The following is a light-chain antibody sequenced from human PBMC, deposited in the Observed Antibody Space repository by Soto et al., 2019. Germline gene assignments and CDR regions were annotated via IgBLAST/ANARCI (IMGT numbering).Light chain of an antibody. CDR3: QQYNNWPHT. CDR2: GAS. Sequence: EIVMTQSPATLSVSPGERATLSCRASQSVSSNLAWYQQKPGQAPRLLTYGASTRATGIPARFSGSGSGTEFTLTISSLQSEDFAVYDCQQYNNWPHTCGGRAKVESK. V-gene: IGKV3-15*01. J-gene: IGKJ4*01. CDR1: QSVSSN.